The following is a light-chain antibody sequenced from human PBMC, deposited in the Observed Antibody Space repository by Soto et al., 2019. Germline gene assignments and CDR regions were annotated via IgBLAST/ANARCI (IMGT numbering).Light chain of an antibody. CDR2: DAS. Sequence: EIVMTQSPATLSVSPGEGATLSCRASQSVSSSLAWYQRKPGQAPRLLVYDASTRATGIPARFGGSGSATEFTLTISGLQSEDFAVYYCQQYHDWPLTFGQGTKLEIK. CDR1: QSVSSS. CDR3: QQYHDWPLT. J-gene: IGKJ2*01. V-gene: IGKV3-15*01.